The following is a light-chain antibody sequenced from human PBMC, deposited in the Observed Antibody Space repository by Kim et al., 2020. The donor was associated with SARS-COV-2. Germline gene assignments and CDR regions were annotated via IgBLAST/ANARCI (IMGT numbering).Light chain of an antibody. CDR3: KQYNDWYT. Sequence: EVVMTQSPATLSVSPGERATLSCRASQSISTNLAWYQHKPGQAPGLLIWGASTRATGIPARFSGSGSGTEFTLTISSLQSEDFAVYFCKQYNDWYTFGQGTKLEIK. V-gene: IGKV3-15*01. J-gene: IGKJ2*01. CDR2: GAS. CDR1: QSISTN.